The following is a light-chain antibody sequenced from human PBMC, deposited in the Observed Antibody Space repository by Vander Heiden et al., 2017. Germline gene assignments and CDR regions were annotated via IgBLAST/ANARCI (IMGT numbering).Light chain of an antibody. CDR3: QQYGSSPLT. Sequence: EVVLTHPPRTPPLPPAERASRSCRASQSVSSSYLAWYQQKPGQAPRLLIYGASSRATGIPDRFSGSGSGTDFTLTISRMEPEDFAVYYCQQYGSSPLTFGGGTKVEIK. V-gene: IGKV3-20*01. J-gene: IGKJ4*01. CDR2: GAS. CDR1: QSVSSSY.